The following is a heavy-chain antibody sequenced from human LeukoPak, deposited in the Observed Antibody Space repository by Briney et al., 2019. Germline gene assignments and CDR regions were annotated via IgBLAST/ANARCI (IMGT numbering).Heavy chain of an antibody. CDR1: GYTFTSYD. J-gene: IGHJ5*02. CDR3: ARGGNRRITIFGVRAYNWFDP. V-gene: IGHV1-8*03. CDR2: MNPNSGNT. D-gene: IGHD3-3*01. Sequence: EASVKVSCKASGYTFTSYDINWVRQATGQGLEWMGWMNPNSGNTGYAQKFQGRVTITRNTSISTAYMEPSSLRSEDTAVYYCARGGNRRITIFGVRAYNWFDPWGQGTLVTVSS.